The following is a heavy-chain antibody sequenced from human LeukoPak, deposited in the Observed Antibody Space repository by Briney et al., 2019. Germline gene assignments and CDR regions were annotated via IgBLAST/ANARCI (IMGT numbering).Heavy chain of an antibody. CDR1: GGSFSGYY. CDR3: ARITVTTTPDDY. V-gene: IGHV4-34*01. Sequence: PSETLSLTWAVYGGSFSGYYWSWIRQPPVKGLEWIGEINHSGSTNYNPSLKSRVTISVDTSKNQFSLKLSSVTAADTAVYYCARITVTTTPDDYWGQGTLVTVSS. D-gene: IGHD4-17*01. J-gene: IGHJ4*02. CDR2: INHSGST.